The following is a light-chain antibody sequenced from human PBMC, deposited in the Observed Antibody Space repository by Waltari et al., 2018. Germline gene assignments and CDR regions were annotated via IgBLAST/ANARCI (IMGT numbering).Light chain of an antibody. J-gene: IGLJ2*01. V-gene: IGLV2-14*01. CDR2: EVS. CDR1: SSDVGHYNY. Sequence: QSALTQPASVSGTPGQSITISCTGTSSDVGHYNYVSWYQQHSGKAPKRIIYEVSHLPSGISYRFSAATSGTTAALTITGLQTEDEADYYCSSFTTSHTLLFGGGTKLTVL. CDR3: SSFTTSHTLL.